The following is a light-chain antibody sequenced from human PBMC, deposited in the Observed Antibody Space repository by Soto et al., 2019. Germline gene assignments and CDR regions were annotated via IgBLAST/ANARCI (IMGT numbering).Light chain of an antibody. J-gene: IGLJ1*01. CDR2: EVI. V-gene: IGLV2-14*01. Sequence: QSLLSQPSSVSGSPGQSVTISFTGTSSDVGGYNYVSWYQHYPGKAPKLMIYEVIKRPSEVSSRFSGSKSGNTASLTISGLQAENEADYYCSSYTSSDTLVFGTGTKVTVL. CDR1: SSDVGGYNY. CDR3: SSYTSSDTLV.